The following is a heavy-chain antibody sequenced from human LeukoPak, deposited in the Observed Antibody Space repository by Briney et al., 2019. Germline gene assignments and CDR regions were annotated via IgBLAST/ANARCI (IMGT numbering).Heavy chain of an antibody. CDR1: GYTFTGYY. CDR3: ARQRCPMIVGECESDY. D-gene: IGHD3-22*01. J-gene: IGHJ4*02. CDR2: INPNSGGT. V-gene: IGHV1-2*02. Sequence: ASVKVSCKASGYTFTGYYMHWVRQAPGQGLEGMGWINPNSGGTNYAQKFQGRVTMTRDTSISTAYLQWSSLKASDTAMYYCARQRCPMIVGECESDYWGQGTLVTVSS.